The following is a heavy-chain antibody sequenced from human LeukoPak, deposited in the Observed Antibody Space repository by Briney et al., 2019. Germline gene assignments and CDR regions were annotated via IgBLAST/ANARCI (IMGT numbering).Heavy chain of an antibody. Sequence: GASVKVSCKASGGTFSSYAISWVRQAPGQGLEWMGGIIPIFGTANYAQKFQGRVTITADESTSTAYMQLSSLRSEDTAVYYCARTAGRTFDYWGQGTLVTVSS. CDR2: IIPIFGTA. CDR1: GGTFSSYA. J-gene: IGHJ4*02. D-gene: IGHD6-6*01. CDR3: ARTAGRTFDY. V-gene: IGHV1-69*13.